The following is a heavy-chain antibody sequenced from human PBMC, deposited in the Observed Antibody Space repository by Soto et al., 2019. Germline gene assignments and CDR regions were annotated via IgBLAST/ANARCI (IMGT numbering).Heavy chain of an antibody. Sequence: EVQLVESGGGLVQPGGSLRLSCAASGFTFSNHYMDWVRQAPGKGLEWVGRIRNKANSYTTEYAASVKGRFTISRDDSTNSLCLQMRRLETEDTAVYFCARAEGHCSGGRCFDVFDYWGQGTLVTVSS. V-gene: IGHV3-72*01. CDR3: ARAEGHCSGGRCFDVFDY. CDR1: GFTFSNHY. J-gene: IGHJ4*02. CDR2: IRNKANSYTT. D-gene: IGHD2-15*01.